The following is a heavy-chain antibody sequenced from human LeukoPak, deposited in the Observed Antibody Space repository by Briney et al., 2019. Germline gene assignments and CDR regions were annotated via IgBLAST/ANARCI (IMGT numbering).Heavy chain of an antibody. Sequence: SETLSLTCAVYGGSFSGYYWSWIRQPPGKGLEWIGEINHSGSTNYNPSLKSRVTISVDTSKNQFSLKLSSVTAADTAVYYCARDGYYDFWSGYRGKYFDYWGQGTLVTVSS. CDR2: INHSGST. CDR3: ARDGYYDFWSGYRGKYFDY. J-gene: IGHJ4*02. V-gene: IGHV4-34*01. CDR1: GGSFSGYY. D-gene: IGHD3-3*01.